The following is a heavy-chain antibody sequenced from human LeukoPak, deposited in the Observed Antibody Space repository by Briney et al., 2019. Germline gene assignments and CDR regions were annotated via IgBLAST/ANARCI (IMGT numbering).Heavy chain of an antibody. CDR1: GGSISGYY. D-gene: IGHD6-13*01. J-gene: IGHJ4*02. Sequence: SETLSLTCTVSGGSISGYYWGWIRQPPGKGLEWIGYIYYSGGTNYNPSLESRVTISVDRSKNQFSLKLSSVTAADTAVYYCASGSIAAAAHYWGQGTLVTVSS. V-gene: IGHV4-59*12. CDR2: IYYSGGT. CDR3: ASGSIAAAAHY.